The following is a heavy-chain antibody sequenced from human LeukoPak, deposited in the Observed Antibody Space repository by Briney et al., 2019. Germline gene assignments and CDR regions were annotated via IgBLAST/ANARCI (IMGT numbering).Heavy chain of an antibody. CDR2: ISYDGSNK. CDR1: GFTFSSYG. D-gene: IGHD4-17*01. Sequence: GSLRLSCAASGFTFSSYGTHWVRQAPGKGLEWVAVISYDGSNKYYADSVKGRFTISRDNSKNTLYLQMNSLRAEDTAVYYCAKVPYSTVTTNAVFDYWGQGTLVTVSS. CDR3: AKVPYSTVTTNAVFDY. V-gene: IGHV3-30*18. J-gene: IGHJ4*02.